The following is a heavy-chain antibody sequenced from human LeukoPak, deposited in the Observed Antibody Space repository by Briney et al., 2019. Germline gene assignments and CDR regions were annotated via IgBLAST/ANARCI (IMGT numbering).Heavy chain of an antibody. D-gene: IGHD6-19*01. V-gene: IGHV3-30*04. CDR2: ISYDGSNK. J-gene: IGHJ3*02. CDR3: ARGYSSGWYAHDAFDI. Sequence: PGGSLRLSCGASGFTFSSYAMHWVRQAPGKGLEWVAVISYDGSNKYYADSVKGRFTISRDNAKNSLYLQMNSLRAEDTAVYYCARGYSSGWYAHDAFDIWGQGTMVTVSS. CDR1: GFTFSSYA.